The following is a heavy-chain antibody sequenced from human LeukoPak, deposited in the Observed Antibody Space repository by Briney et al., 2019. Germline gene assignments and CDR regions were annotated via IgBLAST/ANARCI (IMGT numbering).Heavy chain of an antibody. Sequence: IPSETLSLTCTVSGGSISSYYWSWIRQPPGKGLEWIGYIYYTETSYNPSLKSRVTISADTSKNQFSLKLYSVTAADTAVYYCATRKLGNDYWGQGTLVTVSS. J-gene: IGHJ4*02. CDR2: IYYTET. CDR3: ATRKLGNDY. D-gene: IGHD1-1*01. V-gene: IGHV4-59*01. CDR1: GGSISSYY.